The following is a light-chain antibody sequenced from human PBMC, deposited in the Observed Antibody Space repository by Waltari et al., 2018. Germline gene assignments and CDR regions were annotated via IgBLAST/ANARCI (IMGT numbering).Light chain of an antibody. CDR2: WAS. CDR1: QSLLYSSNNKNY. J-gene: IGKJ1*01. Sequence: DVVVTQSPDSLAGSLGERAPIPCRSSQSLLYSSNNKNYLAWYQQKPGQPPKLLIYWASTRESGVPDRFSGSGSGTDFTLTISSLQAEDVAVYYCQQYSIRPWTFGQGTKVEI. V-gene: IGKV4-1*01. CDR3: QQYSIRPWT.